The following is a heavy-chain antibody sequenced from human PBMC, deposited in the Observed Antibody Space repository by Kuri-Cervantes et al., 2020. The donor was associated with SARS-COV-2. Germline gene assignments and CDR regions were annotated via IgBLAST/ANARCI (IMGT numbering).Heavy chain of an antibody. D-gene: IGHD1-20*01. J-gene: IGHJ3*02. V-gene: IGHV3-30-3*01. CDR3: ARDQRWYNWSPENSDDSDI. Sequence: GGSLRLSCAASGFTFSSYAMHWVRQAPGKGLEWVAVISYDGSNKYYADSVKGRFTISRDNSKNTLYLQMNSLRAEDTAVYYCARDQRWYNWSPENSDDSDIWGQGTMVTVSS. CDR1: GFTFSSYA. CDR2: ISYDGSNK.